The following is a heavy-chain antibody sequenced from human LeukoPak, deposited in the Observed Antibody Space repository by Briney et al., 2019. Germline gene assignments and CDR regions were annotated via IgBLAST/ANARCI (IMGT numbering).Heavy chain of an antibody. V-gene: IGHV3-64*02. J-gene: IGHJ3*02. CDR1: GSTFSNYA. Sequence: GGSLRLSCAASGSTFSNYAMHWVRQAPGKGLEYVSSMTPNGATTYYADSVKGRFTISRDNSKNTLYLQMASLTTEDMAVYYCARNDRRGYSGYDYAFDIWGQGTVVTVSS. CDR2: MTPNGATT. CDR3: ARNDRRGYSGYDYAFDI. D-gene: IGHD5-12*01.